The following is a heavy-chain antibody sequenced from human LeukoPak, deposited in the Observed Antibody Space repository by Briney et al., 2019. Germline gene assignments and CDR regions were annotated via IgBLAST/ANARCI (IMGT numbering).Heavy chain of an antibody. Sequence: PGGSLRLSCAASGFTFSSYGMHWVRQAPGKGLEWVAVISYDGSNKYYADSVKGRFTISRDNSKNTLYLQMNSLRAEDTAVYYCAKERNDYVWGSYRQGYYFDYWGQGTLVTVSS. V-gene: IGHV3-30*18. CDR1: GFTFSSYG. D-gene: IGHD3-16*02. CDR2: ISYDGSNK. CDR3: AKERNDYVWGSYRQGYYFDY. J-gene: IGHJ4*02.